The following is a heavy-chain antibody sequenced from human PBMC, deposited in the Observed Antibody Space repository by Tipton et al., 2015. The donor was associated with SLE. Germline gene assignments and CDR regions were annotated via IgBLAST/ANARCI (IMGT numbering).Heavy chain of an antibody. CDR1: GYSISSGYY. D-gene: IGHD6-13*01. V-gene: IGHV4-38-2*01. CDR3: ARGASAAALGAFDI. CDR2: IYHTGSS. J-gene: IGHJ3*02. Sequence: LRLSCAVSGYSISSGYYWGWIRQPPGKGLEWIGSIYHTGSSYYYPSLKSRVTISVDTSKNQFSLKLNSVTAADTAVYYCARGASAAALGAFDIWGQGTMVTVSS.